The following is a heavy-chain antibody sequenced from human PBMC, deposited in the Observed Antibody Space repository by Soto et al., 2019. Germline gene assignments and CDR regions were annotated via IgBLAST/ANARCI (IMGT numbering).Heavy chain of an antibody. CDR3: ARDSCGDYHNYYMDV. Sequence: GGSLRLSCAASGFTFSGDWMHWVRQAAGKGLVWVSRINMDGSSTNYADSVKGRFTISRDNAKNTLYLQMNSLRVEDTAVYYCARDSCGDYHNYYMDVWGKGTTVTVSS. J-gene: IGHJ6*03. CDR1: GFTFSGDW. CDR2: INMDGSST. D-gene: IGHD4-17*01. V-gene: IGHV3-74*01.